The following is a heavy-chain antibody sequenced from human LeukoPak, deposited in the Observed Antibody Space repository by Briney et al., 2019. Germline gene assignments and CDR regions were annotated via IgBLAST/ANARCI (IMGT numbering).Heavy chain of an antibody. D-gene: IGHD6-19*01. J-gene: IGHJ4*02. CDR1: GFTFSSYA. CDR2: ISYDGSNK. V-gene: IGHV3-30-3*01. Sequence: GGSLRLSCAASGFTFSSYAMHWVRQAPGKGLEWVAVISYDGSNKYYADSVKGRFTISRDNSKNTLYLQMNSLRAEDTAVYYCAKVARVYSSGWYGLDYWGQGTLVTVSS. CDR3: AKVARVYSSGWYGLDY.